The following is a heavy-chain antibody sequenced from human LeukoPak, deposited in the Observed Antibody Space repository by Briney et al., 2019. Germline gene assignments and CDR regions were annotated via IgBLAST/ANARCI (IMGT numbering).Heavy chain of an antibody. Sequence: PGGSLRLSCAAPGFTFSSYTMSWVRQAPGKGLEWVSAITTSDGNTYYADPVKGRFTVSRDNSKNTLFLQMNSLRAEDTAVYYCAKDGGLWVSAHWGDSWGRGTLVTVSS. CDR3: AKDGGLWVSAHWGDS. D-gene: IGHD7-27*01. CDR2: ITTSDGNT. V-gene: IGHV3-23*01. J-gene: IGHJ4*02. CDR1: GFTFSSYT.